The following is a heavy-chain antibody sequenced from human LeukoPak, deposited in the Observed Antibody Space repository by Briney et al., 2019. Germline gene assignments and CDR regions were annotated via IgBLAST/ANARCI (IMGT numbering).Heavy chain of an antibody. CDR2: IYTSGNA. CDR1: GGSISSFY. D-gene: IGHD2-21*01. Sequence: PSETLSLTCTVSGGSISSFYWNWIRQPAGKGLEWRGRIYTSGNATYNPSLKSRVTMSVDTSKNQFSLTLNSVTAADTAVYYCARDYSENAYPYYFDYWGQGTLVTVSS. V-gene: IGHV4-4*07. J-gene: IGHJ4*02. CDR3: ARDYSENAYPYYFDY.